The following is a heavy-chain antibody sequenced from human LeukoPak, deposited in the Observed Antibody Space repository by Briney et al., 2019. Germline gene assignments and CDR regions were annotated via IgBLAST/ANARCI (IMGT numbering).Heavy chain of an antibody. Sequence: TGGSLRLSCEAFGFTLRDYAMNWVRQAPGKGLEWIGEIYHSGSTNYNPSLKSRVTISVDKSKNQFSLKLSSVTAADTAVYYCASAMVRGVAHSLDYWGQGTLVTVSS. CDR2: IYHSGST. J-gene: IGHJ4*02. CDR1: GFTLRDYA. V-gene: IGHV4-4*02. CDR3: ASAMVRGVAHSLDY. D-gene: IGHD3-10*01.